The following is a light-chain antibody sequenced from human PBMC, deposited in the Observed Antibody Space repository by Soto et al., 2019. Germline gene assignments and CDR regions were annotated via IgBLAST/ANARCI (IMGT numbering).Light chain of an antibody. Sequence: TQSASTLSVSPGERATLSCRASQSLTSSYLAWYQQNPGQAPRLLXXGAXSRATGIPERFIGSGSGKDFTLTLSRLEPEYFSGYYCQQYGSSLPCTFGQGTKVDIK. CDR3: QQYGSSLPCT. J-gene: IGKJ1*01. V-gene: IGKV3-20*01. CDR2: GAX. CDR1: QSLTSSY.